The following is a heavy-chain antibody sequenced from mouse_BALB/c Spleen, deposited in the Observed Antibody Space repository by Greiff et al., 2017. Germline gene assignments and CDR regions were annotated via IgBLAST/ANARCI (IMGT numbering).Heavy chain of an antibody. CDR2: IWSGGST. V-gene: IGHV2-2*02. CDR1: GFSLTSYG. J-gene: IGHJ4*01. CDR3: ARNDYGNAMDY. D-gene: IGHD2-1*01. Sequence: VQRVEPGPGLVQPSQSLSITCTVSGFSLTSYGVHWVRQSPGKGLEWLGVIWSGGSTDYNAAFISRLSISKDNSKSQVFFKMNSLQANDTAIYYCARNDYGNAMDYWGQGTSVTVSS.